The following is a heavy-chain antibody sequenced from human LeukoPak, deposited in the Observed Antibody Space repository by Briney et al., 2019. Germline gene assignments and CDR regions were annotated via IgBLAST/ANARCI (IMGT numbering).Heavy chain of an antibody. Sequence: GRSLRLSCAASGFTFSSYAMHWVRQAPGKGLEWVAVISYDGSNKYYADSVKGRFTISRDNSKNTLYLQMNSLRAEDTALYYCAKGPHRELLRAYYFDYWGQGTLVTVSS. CDR1: GFTFSSYA. CDR3: AKGPHRELLRAYYFDY. J-gene: IGHJ4*02. V-gene: IGHV3-30-3*01. CDR2: ISYDGSNK. D-gene: IGHD1-26*01.